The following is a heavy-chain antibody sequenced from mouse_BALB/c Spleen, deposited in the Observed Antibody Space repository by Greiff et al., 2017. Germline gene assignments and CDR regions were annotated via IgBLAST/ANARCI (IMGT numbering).Heavy chain of an antibody. CDR1: GYTFTSYW. CDR2: IDPSDSYS. J-gene: IGHJ4*01. V-gene: IGHV1S127*01. D-gene: IGHD1-1*01. Sequence: QVQLQQSGAELVKPGASVKMSCKASGYTFTSYWMHWVKQRPGQGLEWIGVIDPSDSYSSYNQKFKGKATLTVDTSSSTAYMQLSSLTSEDSAVYYCTRRGGSSYVYAMDYWGQGTSVTVSS. CDR3: TRRGGSSYVYAMDY.